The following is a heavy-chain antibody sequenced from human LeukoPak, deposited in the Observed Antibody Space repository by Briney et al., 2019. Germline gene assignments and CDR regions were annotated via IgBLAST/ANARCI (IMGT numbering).Heavy chain of an antibody. CDR2: ISSSGSTI. CDR3: ARVRTDKYLPYEEVDAFDI. V-gene: IGHV3-11*01. D-gene: IGHD2-2*01. CDR1: GFTFSDYY. J-gene: IGHJ3*02. Sequence: GGSLRPSCAASGFTFSDYYMSWIRQAPGKGLEWVSYISSSGSTIYYADSVKGRFTISRDNAKNSLYLQMNSLRAEDTAVYYCARVRTDKYLPYEEVDAFDIWGQGTMVTVSS.